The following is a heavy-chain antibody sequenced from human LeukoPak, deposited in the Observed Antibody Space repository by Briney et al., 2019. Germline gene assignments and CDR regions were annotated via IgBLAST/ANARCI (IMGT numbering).Heavy chain of an antibody. D-gene: IGHD3-3*01. Sequence: ASVKVSCKASGYTFTSYDINWVRQATGQGLEWMGWMNPNSGNTGYAQKVQGRVTMTRNTSISTAYMELSSLRSEDTAVYYCARGRHYDFWSGYTSLDYWGQGTLVTVSS. CDR3: ARGRHYDFWSGYTSLDY. CDR2: MNPNSGNT. V-gene: IGHV1-8*01. J-gene: IGHJ4*02. CDR1: GYTFTSYD.